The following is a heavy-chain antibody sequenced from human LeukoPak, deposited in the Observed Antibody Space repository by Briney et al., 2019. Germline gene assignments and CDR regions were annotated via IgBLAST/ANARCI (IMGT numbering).Heavy chain of an antibody. CDR3: AGISSIAARDGAFDI. CDR2: ISAYNGNT. V-gene: IGHV1-18*01. J-gene: IGHJ3*02. CDR1: GYTFTSYG. Sequence: GASVKVSCKASGYTFTSYGISWVRQAPGQGLEWMGWISAYNGNTNYAQKLQGRVTMTTDTSTSTAYMELRSLRSDDTAVYYCAGISSIAARDGAFDIWGQGTMVTVSS. D-gene: IGHD6-6*01.